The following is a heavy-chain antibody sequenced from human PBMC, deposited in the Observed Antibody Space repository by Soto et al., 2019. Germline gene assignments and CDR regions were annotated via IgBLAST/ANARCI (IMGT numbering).Heavy chain of an antibody. V-gene: IGHV2-5*02. CDR2: IYWDDDK. CDR3: AHSLIGYYYDSSGSNWFDP. CDR1: GFSLSTSGVG. J-gene: IGHJ5*02. Sequence: QITLKESGPTLVKPTQTLTLTCTFSGFSLSTSGVGVGWIRQPPGKALEWLALIYWDDDKRYSPSLKSRLTITKYTSKNQVVLTMTNMDPVDTATYYCAHSLIGYYYDSSGSNWFDPWGQGTLVTVSS. D-gene: IGHD3-22*01.